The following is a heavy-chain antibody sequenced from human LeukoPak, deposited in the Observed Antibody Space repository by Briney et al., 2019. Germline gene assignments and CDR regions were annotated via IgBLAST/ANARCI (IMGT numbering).Heavy chain of an antibody. CDR1: GFTFSSYS. D-gene: IGHD3-9*01. CDR2: ISSSSSYI. CDR3: ARLHVLRYFDWSNDAFDI. V-gene: IGHV3-21*01. Sequence: GGSLRLSCAASGFTFSSYSMNWVRQAPGKGLEWVSSISSSSSYIYYADSVKGRFTISRDNAKNSLYLQMNSLRAEDTAVYYCARLHVLRYFDWSNDAFDIWGQGTMVTVSS. J-gene: IGHJ3*02.